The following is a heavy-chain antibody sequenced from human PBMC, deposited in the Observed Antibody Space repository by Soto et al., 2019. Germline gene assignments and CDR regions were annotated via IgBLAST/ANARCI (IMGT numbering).Heavy chain of an antibody. D-gene: IGHD6-19*01. CDR2: IYYSGST. J-gene: IGHJ5*02. V-gene: IGHV4-59*01. Sequence: NPSETLSLTCTVSGGSISSYYWSWIRQPPGKGLEWIGYIYYSGSTNYNPSLKSRVTISVDTSKNQFSLKLSSVAAADTAVYYCASSQWRGWFDPWGQGTLVTVSS. CDR3: ASSQWRGWFDP. CDR1: GGSISSYY.